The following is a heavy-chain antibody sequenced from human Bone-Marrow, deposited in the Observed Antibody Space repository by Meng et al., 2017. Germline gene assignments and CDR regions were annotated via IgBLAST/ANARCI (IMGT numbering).Heavy chain of an antibody. CDR3: ATRGNPYLNC. J-gene: IGHJ4*02. Sequence: QGRLVTVGAEVKKPGASVKVSCEASGYTLSSDGFSWVRQAPGQGLEWLGWINTYNGKTDYAQKFQGRITMTTDTFTSTAYMELRNLRSDDTAVYYCATRGNPYLNCWGQGTLVTVSS. V-gene: IGHV1-18*01. CDR1: GYTLSSDG. CDR2: INTYNGKT.